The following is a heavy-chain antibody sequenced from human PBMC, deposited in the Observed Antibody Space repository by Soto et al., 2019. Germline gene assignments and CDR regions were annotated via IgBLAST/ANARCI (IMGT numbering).Heavy chain of an antibody. Sequence: QVKLVQYGGEVKKPWASVKVSFKASGYTFSNFGLSWVRQAPGQGLELMGWISPYNGNTNYAQKLQGRLTMTTDTSTSTAYMELRSLRSDDTAVYYCARDRLGVSVTGGGFDSWGQGTLVTVSS. J-gene: IGHJ4*02. CDR3: ARDRLGVSVTGGGFDS. CDR1: GYTFSNFG. CDR2: ISPYNGNT. D-gene: IGHD2-8*01. V-gene: IGHV1-18*01.